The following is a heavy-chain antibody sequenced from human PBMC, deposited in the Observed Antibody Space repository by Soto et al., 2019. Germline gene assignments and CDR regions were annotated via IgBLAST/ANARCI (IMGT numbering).Heavy chain of an antibody. Sequence: VKVSCKASGGTFSSYAISWVRQAPGQGLEWMGGIIPIFGTVNYAQKFQGRVTITADESTSTAYMELSSLRSEDTAVYYCARHDCISSSCYYYYYYGMDVWGQGTTVTVSS. D-gene: IGHD2-2*01. V-gene: IGHV1-69*13. CDR3: ARHDCISSSCYYYYYYGMDV. CDR1: GGTFSSYA. J-gene: IGHJ6*02. CDR2: IIPIFGTV.